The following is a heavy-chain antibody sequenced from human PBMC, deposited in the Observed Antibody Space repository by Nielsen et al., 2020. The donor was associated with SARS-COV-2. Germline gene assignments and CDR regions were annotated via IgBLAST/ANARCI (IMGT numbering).Heavy chain of an antibody. D-gene: IGHD6-19*01. CDR2: ISSDGSEK. V-gene: IGHV3-30*03. Sequence: GGSLRLSCAAAGFTFRNYGMHWVRQTPGKGLEGVAVISSDGSEKYYADSVEGRFTISRDNSNNTLYLHMNSLRVEDTAVYYCVTGGQWLVRHPYGMEVWGQGTTVTVSS. CDR3: VTGGQWLVRHPYGMEV. CDR1: GFTFRNYG. J-gene: IGHJ6*02.